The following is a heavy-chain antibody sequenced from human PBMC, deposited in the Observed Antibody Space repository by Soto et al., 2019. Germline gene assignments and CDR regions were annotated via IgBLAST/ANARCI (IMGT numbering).Heavy chain of an antibody. CDR3: ARTLSWRRGPFDS. Sequence: EVQLVESGGGLIQPGGSLRLSCAASGFIFNTYSMNWVRQAPGKGLEWVSYISGSSQTIFYADSVRGRFTISRDNANNSTYLQTVSLRHADTAVYYCARTLSWRRGPFDSWGQGTLVTVSS. J-gene: IGHJ4*02. V-gene: IGHV3-48*02. CDR1: GFIFNTYS. D-gene: IGHD2-15*01. CDR2: ISGSSQTI.